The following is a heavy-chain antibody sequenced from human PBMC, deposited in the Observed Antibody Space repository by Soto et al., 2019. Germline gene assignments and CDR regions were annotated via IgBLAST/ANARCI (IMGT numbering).Heavy chain of an antibody. J-gene: IGHJ4*02. Sequence: GGSLRLSCAASGFTFSSYAMHWVRQAPGKGLEWVAVISYDGSNKYYADSVKGRFTISRDNSKNTLYLQMNSLRAEDTAVYYCARAAGWIAVAGTVDYWGQGTLVTVSS. D-gene: IGHD6-19*01. CDR3: ARAAGWIAVAGTVDY. CDR1: GFTFSSYA. CDR2: ISYDGSNK. V-gene: IGHV3-30-3*01.